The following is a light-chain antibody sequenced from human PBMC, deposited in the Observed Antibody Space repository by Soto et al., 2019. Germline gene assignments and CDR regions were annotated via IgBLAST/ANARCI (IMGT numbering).Light chain of an antibody. CDR3: SSYTTSSTYV. J-gene: IGLJ1*01. CDR2: EVS. CDR1: SGDVGSYNR. V-gene: IGLV2-18*02. Sequence: QSALTQPPSVSGSPGQSVTISCTGTSGDVGSYNRVSWYQQPPGTAPKLMIYEVSNRPSGVPDRFSGSKSGNTASLTISGLQADDEADYYCSSYTTSSTYVFGTGTKLTVL.